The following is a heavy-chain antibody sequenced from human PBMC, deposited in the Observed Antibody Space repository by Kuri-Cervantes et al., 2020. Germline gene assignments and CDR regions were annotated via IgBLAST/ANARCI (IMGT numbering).Heavy chain of an antibody. CDR3: ASGPYYDILTGYYPYFQH. CDR2: IPCDGSHK. V-gene: IGHV3-30*03. J-gene: IGHJ1*01. Sequence: GESLKISCAASGFTFSRYDIHWVRQAPDSGLECVAGIPCDGSHKYHADSVKGRFTISRGNSKKTLYLQMNSLRAEDTAVYYCASGPYYDILTGYYPYFQHWGQGTLVTVSS. CDR1: GFTFSRYD. D-gene: IGHD3-9*01.